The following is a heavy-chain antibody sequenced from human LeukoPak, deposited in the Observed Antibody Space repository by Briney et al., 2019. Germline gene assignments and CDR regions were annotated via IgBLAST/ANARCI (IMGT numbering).Heavy chain of an antibody. CDR1: GGSISSGGYS. J-gene: IGHJ4*02. CDR2: IYHSGST. V-gene: IGHV4-30-2*01. D-gene: IGHD3-10*01. CDR3: ARETGSGSYSFGY. Sequence: PSETLSLTCAVSGGSISSGGYSWSWIRQPPGKGLEWIGYIYHSGSTYYNPSLKSRVTISVDRSKNQFSLKLSSVTAADTAVYYCARETGSGSYSFGYWGQGTLVTVSS.